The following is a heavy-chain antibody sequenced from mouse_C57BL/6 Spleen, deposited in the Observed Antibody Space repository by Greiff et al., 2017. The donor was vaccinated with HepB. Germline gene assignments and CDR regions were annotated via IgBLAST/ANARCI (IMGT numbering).Heavy chain of an antibody. J-gene: IGHJ3*01. CDR2: IWGVGST. CDR1: GFSLTSYG. CDR3: ATHGYDVGTWFAY. Sequence: VKLVESGPGLVAPSQSLSITCTVSGFSLTSYGVDWVRQSPGKGLEWLGVIWGVGSTNYNSALKSRLSISKDNSKSQVFLKMNSLQTDDTAMYYCATHGYDVGTWFAYWGQGTLVTVSA. V-gene: IGHV2-6*01. D-gene: IGHD2-2*01.